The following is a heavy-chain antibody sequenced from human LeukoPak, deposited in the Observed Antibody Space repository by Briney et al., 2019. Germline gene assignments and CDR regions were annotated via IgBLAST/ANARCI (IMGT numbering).Heavy chain of an antibody. CDR2: IDPSDSYT. CDR1: GYSFTSYW. CDR3: AMGYSYDDY. J-gene: IGHJ4*02. Sequence: GESLKISCQGSGYSFTSYWISWVRQMPGKGPEWMGRIDPSDSYTNYSPSFQGHVTISADKSISTAYLQWSSLKASDTAMYYCAMGYSYDDYWGQGTLVTVSS. D-gene: IGHD5-18*01. V-gene: IGHV5-10-1*01.